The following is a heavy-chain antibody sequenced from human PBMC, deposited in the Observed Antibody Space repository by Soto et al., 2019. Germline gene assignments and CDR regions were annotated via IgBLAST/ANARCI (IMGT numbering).Heavy chain of an antibody. V-gene: IGHV3-48*01. Sequence: PGGSLRLSCAASGFTFSSYSMNWVRQAPGKGLEWVSYISSSSSTIYYADSVKGRFTISRDNAKNSLYLQMNSLRAEDTAVYYCARDMGYCSSTSCLFDYWGRGTLVTVSS. J-gene: IGHJ4*02. D-gene: IGHD2-2*01. CDR1: GFTFSSYS. CDR2: ISSSSSTI. CDR3: ARDMGYCSSTSCLFDY.